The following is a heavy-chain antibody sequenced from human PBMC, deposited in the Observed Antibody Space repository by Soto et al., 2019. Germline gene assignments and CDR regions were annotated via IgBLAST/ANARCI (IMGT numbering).Heavy chain of an antibody. Sequence: QVQLVESGGGVVQPGRSPRLSCAASGFTFSFYGMHWVRQAPGKGLEWEALIRSDGDTKYYADSVKGRFTIARDNSKNTLFLEMNNLRVDDTAVYYCARDEVVYSGSGRNYYYGMDVWGQGTTVTVSS. V-gene: IGHV3-33*04. D-gene: IGHD3-10*01. CDR1: GFTFSFYG. J-gene: IGHJ6*02. CDR3: ARDEVVYSGSGRNYYYGMDV. CDR2: IRSDGDTK.